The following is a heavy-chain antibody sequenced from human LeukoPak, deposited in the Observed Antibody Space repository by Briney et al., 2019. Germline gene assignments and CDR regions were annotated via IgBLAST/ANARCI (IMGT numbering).Heavy chain of an antibody. Sequence: GGSLRLSCAASGFTFSSYAMSWVRQAPGKGLEWVSAISGSGGSTYYADSVKGRFTISRDNSKNTLYLQMNSLRAEDTAVYYCAKDRHVVRGSRMGNDAFDIWGQGTMVTVSS. V-gene: IGHV3-23*01. J-gene: IGHJ3*02. CDR3: AKDRHVVRGSRMGNDAFDI. CDR1: GFTFSSYA. D-gene: IGHD3-10*01. CDR2: ISGSGGST.